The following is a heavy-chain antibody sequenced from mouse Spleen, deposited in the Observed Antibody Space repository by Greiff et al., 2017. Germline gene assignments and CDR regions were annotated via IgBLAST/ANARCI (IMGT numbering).Heavy chain of an antibody. CDR2: IWSGGST. CDR3: ATLNWDGFAY. CDR1: GFSLTSYG. J-gene: IGHJ3*01. V-gene: IGHV2-2*01. D-gene: IGHD4-1*02. Sequence: QVQLKESGPGLVQPSQSLSITCTVSGFSLTSYGVHWVRQSPGKGLEWLGVIWSGGSTDYNAAFISRLSISKDNSKSQVFFKMNSLQADDTAIYYCATLNWDGFAYWGQGTLVTVSA.